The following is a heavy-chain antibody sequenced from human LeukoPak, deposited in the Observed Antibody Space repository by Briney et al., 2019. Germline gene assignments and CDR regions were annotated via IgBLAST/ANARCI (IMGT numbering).Heavy chain of an antibody. Sequence: GRSLRLSCAASRFTFSSYGMHWVRQAPGKGLEWVAVIWYDGSNKYYADSVKGRFTISRDNSKNTLYLQMNSLRAEDTAVYYCARDRARRHIVATIYYYYYYGMDVRGQGTTVTVSS. CDR2: IWYDGSNK. CDR1: RFTFSSYG. CDR3: ARDRARRHIVATIYYYYYYGMDV. V-gene: IGHV3-33*01. D-gene: IGHD5-12*01. J-gene: IGHJ6*02.